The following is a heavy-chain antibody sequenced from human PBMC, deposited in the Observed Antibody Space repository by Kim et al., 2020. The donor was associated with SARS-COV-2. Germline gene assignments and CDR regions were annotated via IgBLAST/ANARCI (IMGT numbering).Heavy chain of an antibody. CDR2: ISGGGGST. CDR1: GFTFSSYA. J-gene: IGHJ4*02. V-gene: IGHV3-23*01. Sequence: GGSLRLSCAASGFTFSSYAMNWVRQAPGKGLKWVSAISGGGGSTYYADSVQGRFTISRDNSKNILYLQMNSLRAEDTAVYYCAKDEITMVRGIITTHYWGQGTLVTVSS. D-gene: IGHD3-10*01. CDR3: AKDEITMVRGIITTHY.